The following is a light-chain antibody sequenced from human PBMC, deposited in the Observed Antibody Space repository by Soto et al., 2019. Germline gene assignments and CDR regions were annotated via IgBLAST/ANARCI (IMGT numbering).Light chain of an antibody. CDR2: GAS. CDR1: QSVSSN. Sequence: EIVMTQSPAALSVSPGERATLSCRASQSVSSNLAWYQQKPGQAPRLLIYGASTRATGIPARFSGSGSGTEFTLTISSLQSEDFAVYYCQQYNNWPPRATFGPGTKVEI. V-gene: IGKV3-15*01. J-gene: IGKJ3*01. CDR3: QQYNNWPPRAT.